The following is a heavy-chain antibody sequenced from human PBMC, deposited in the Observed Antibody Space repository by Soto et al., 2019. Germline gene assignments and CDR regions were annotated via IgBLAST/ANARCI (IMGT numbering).Heavy chain of an antibody. CDR2: INHSGST. J-gene: IGHJ4*02. CDR1: GGSFSGYY. D-gene: IGHD2-2*01. V-gene: IGHV4-34*01. Sequence: SETLSLTCAVYGGSFSGYYWSWIRQPPGKGLEWIGEINHSGSTNYNPSLKSRVTISVDTSKNQFSLKLSSVTAADTAVYYCARGCSSTSCPEFDYWGQGTLVTVSS. CDR3: ARGCSSTSCPEFDY.